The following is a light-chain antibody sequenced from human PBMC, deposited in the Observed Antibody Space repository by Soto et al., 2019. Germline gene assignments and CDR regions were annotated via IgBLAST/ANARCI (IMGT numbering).Light chain of an antibody. Sequence: EIVMTQSPATLSVSPGERATLSCRASQNVGNNLVWYQQKPGQAPRLLIYGASTRAASIPDRFSGSGSGTEFTLTISGLQSADCAVYYCQQFNNWPPWTFGQGTKVEIK. CDR1: QNVGNN. V-gene: IGKV3-15*01. CDR3: QQFNNWPPWT. CDR2: GAS. J-gene: IGKJ1*01.